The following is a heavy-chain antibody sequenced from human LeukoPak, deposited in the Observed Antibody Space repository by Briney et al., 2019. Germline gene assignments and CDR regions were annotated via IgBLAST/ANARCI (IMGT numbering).Heavy chain of an antibody. D-gene: IGHD3-22*01. CDR3: ARGGYYDSSGSQKPFDY. J-gene: IGHJ4*02. CDR1: GGSISSGGYY. V-gene: IGHV4-31*03. CDR2: IYYGGST. Sequence: SQTLSLTCTVSGGSISSGGYYWSWIRQHPGKGLEWIGYIYYGGSTYYNPSLKSRVTISVDTSKNQFSLKLSSVTAADTAVYYCARGGYYDSSGSQKPFDYWGQGTLVTVSS.